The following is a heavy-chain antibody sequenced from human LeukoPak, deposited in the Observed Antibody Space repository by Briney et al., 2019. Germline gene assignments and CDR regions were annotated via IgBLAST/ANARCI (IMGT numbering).Heavy chain of an antibody. CDR1: GFTFDDYA. D-gene: IGHD4-17*01. CDR3: AKDIVSDYGADFDY. Sequence: PGGSLRLSCTASGFTFDDYAMHWVRQAPGKGLEWVSLISWDGGSTYYADSVKGRFTISRDNSKHSLYLQMNSLRTEDTALYYCAKDIVSDYGADFDYWGQGTLVTVSS. V-gene: IGHV3-43*02. J-gene: IGHJ4*02. CDR2: ISWDGGST.